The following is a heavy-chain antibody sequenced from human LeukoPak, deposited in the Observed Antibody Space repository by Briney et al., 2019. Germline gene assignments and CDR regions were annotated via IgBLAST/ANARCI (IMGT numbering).Heavy chain of an antibody. J-gene: IGHJ4*02. CDR1: GFTFSSYS. CDR2: ISSSSSYI. D-gene: IGHD6-19*01. CDR3: AKASDSSGWSN. Sequence: PGGSLRLSCAASGFTFSSYSMNWVRQAPGKGREGGSSISSSSSYIYYGDSVKGRFTISRDNSKNTLYLQMNSLRAEDTAVYYCAKASDSSGWSNWGQGTLVTVSS. V-gene: IGHV3-21*04.